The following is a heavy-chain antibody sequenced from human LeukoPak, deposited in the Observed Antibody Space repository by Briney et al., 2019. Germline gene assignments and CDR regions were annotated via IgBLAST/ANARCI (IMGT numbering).Heavy chain of an antibody. Sequence: ASVKVSCKVSGYTLTELSMHWVRQAPGKGLEWMGGFDPEDGETIYAQKFQGRVTMTEDTSTDTAYMELSSLRSEDTAVYYCATARIEDSGSYSSLDYWGQGTLVTVSS. J-gene: IGHJ4*02. CDR3: ATARIEDSGSYSSLDY. V-gene: IGHV1-24*01. CDR2: FDPEDGET. D-gene: IGHD1-26*01. CDR1: GYTLTELS.